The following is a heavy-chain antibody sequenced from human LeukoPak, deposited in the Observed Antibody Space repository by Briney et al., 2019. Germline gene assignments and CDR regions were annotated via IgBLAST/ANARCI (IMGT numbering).Heavy chain of an antibody. CDR2: INHSGST. D-gene: IGHD6-19*01. J-gene: IGHJ5*02. CDR3: ARSGPRIAVAGMLGWFDP. V-gene: IGHV4-34*01. Sequence: SETLSLTCAVYGGSFSGYYWSWIHQPPGKGLEWIGEINHSGSTNYNPSLKSRVTISVDTSKNQFSLKLSSVTAADTAVYYCARSGPRIAVAGMLGWFDPWGQGTLVTVSS. CDR1: GGSFSGYY.